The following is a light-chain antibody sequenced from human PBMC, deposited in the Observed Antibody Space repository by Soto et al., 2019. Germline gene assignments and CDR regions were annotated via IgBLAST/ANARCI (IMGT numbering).Light chain of an antibody. Sequence: EIVLTQSPGTLSLSPGERATLSCRASQSVSSSYLAWYQQKPGQAPRLLIYGASSRATGIPDRFSGSGSGTDFTLTISRLEPEDFAVYYCQQYGSPPWTFGQGNKVEI. CDR2: GAS. V-gene: IGKV3-20*01. CDR3: QQYGSPPWT. CDR1: QSVSSSY. J-gene: IGKJ1*01.